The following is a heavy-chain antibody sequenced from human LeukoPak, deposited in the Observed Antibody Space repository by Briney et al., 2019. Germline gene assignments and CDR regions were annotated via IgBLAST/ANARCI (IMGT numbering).Heavy chain of an antibody. Sequence: ASVKVSCKASGYTFTGYYMHWVRQATGQGLEWMGWMNPNSGNTGYAQKFQGRVTMTRNTSISTAYMELSSLRSEDTAVYYCARVSGSDGGHWFDPWGQGTLVTVSS. CDR1: GYTFTGYY. CDR2: MNPNSGNT. CDR3: ARVSGSDGGHWFDP. V-gene: IGHV1-8*02. D-gene: IGHD1-26*01. J-gene: IGHJ5*02.